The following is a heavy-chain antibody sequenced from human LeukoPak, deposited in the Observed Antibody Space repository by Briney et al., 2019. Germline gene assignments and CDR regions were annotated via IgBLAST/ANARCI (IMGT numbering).Heavy chain of an antibody. CDR2: ISGSGGST. Sequence: PGGSLRLSCAASGFTFSSYAMSWVRQAPGKGLEWVSAISGSGGSTYYADSVKGRFTISRDNSKNTLYLQMNSLRAEDMAVYYCAKDEGYCSSTSCLDFDYWGQGTLVTVSS. V-gene: IGHV3-23*01. CDR3: AKDEGYCSSTSCLDFDY. D-gene: IGHD2-2*01. J-gene: IGHJ4*02. CDR1: GFTFSSYA.